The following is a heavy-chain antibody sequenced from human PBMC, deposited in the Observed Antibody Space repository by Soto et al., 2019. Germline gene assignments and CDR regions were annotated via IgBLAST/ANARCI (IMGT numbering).Heavy chain of an antibody. D-gene: IGHD2-2*01. CDR2: ISAYNGNT. V-gene: IGHV1-18*04. CDR1: GYTFTSYG. Sequence: QVQLVQSGAEVKKSGASVKVSCKASGYTFTSYGISWVRQAPGQGLEWMGWISAYNGNTNYAQKLQGRVTMTTDTSTSTAYIELRSLRSDDTAVYYCAREVVVVPAAGNYYYYGMDVWGQGTTVTVSS. CDR3: AREVVVVPAAGNYYYYGMDV. J-gene: IGHJ6*02.